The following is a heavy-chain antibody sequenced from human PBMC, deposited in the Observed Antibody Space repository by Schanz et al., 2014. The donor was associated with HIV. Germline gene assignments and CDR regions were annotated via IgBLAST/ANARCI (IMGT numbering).Heavy chain of an antibody. V-gene: IGHV1-46*01. J-gene: IGHJ4*02. Sequence: QVHLVQSGAEVKKPGASVKVACKASGFTLTSHYIHWVRQAPGQGFEWMAIINPIGGSTSYAQRLQGRVTMTRDTSTSTVYMELSSLRSEDTAVYYCARAPYTSGWYGVDYWGQGTLVTVSS. CDR2: INPIGGST. CDR1: GFTLTSHY. CDR3: ARAPYTSGWYGVDY. D-gene: IGHD6-19*01.